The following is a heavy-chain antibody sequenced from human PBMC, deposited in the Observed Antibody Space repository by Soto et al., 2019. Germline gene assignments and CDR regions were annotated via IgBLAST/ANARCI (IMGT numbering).Heavy chain of an antibody. D-gene: IGHD3-22*01. CDR1: GFTFSSYW. CDR2: INSDGSST. Sequence: GGSLRLSCAASGFTFSSYWMHWVRQAPGKGLVWVSRINSDGSSTSYADSVKGRFTISRDNAKNTLYLQMNSLRAEDTAVYYCARGYYDSSGYPYDYWGQGXLVTVYS. J-gene: IGHJ4*02. CDR3: ARGYYDSSGYPYDY. V-gene: IGHV3-74*01.